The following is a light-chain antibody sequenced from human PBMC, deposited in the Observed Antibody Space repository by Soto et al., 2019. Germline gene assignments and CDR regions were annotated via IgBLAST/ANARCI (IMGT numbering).Light chain of an antibody. V-gene: IGKV1-27*01. Sequence: DIQMTQSPSSLSASVGDRVTISCRASHGISNYLSWYQHKSGKVPQLLIYAASTLQSGVPSRFSGSGSGTDFTLTISSLQPEDVASYYCQKYNSVPLTFGGGTKVMIK. J-gene: IGKJ4*01. CDR3: QKYNSVPLT. CDR1: HGISNY. CDR2: AAS.